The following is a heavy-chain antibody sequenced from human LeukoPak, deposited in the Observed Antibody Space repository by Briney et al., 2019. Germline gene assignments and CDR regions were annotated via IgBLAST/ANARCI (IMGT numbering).Heavy chain of an antibody. V-gene: IGHV3-74*01. J-gene: IGHJ4*02. D-gene: IGHD1-26*01. CDR2: INSDGSST. CDR3: ARDRNTGSSYENLFEY. Sequence: PGGSLRLSCAASGFTFSPYWMHWVRQAPGKGLVWVSRINSDGSSTSYADSVKGRFTISRDNAKNTLYLQMNSLRAEDTGVYHCARDRNTGSSYENLFEYWGQGTLVTVSS. CDR1: GFTFSPYW.